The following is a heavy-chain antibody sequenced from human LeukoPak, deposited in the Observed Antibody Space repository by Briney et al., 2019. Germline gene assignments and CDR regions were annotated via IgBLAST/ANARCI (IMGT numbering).Heavy chain of an antibody. CDR2: IRYDGSNK. CDR1: GFTFSSYG. Sequence: GGSLRLSWAASGFTFSSYGMHWVRQAPGKGLEWVAFIRYDGSNKYYADSVKGRFTISRDNSKNTLYLQMNSLRAEDTAVYYCAKESYYYDSSGYYLDYWGQGTLVTVSS. V-gene: IGHV3-30*02. CDR3: AKESYYYDSSGYYLDY. D-gene: IGHD3-22*01. J-gene: IGHJ4*02.